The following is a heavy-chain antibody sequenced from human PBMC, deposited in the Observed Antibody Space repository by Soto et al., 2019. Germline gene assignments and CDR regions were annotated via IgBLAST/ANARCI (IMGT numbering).Heavy chain of an antibody. CDR2: ISYDGSNK. D-gene: IGHD1-7*01. J-gene: IGHJ4*02. V-gene: IGHV3-30*18. Sequence: QVPLVESGGGVVQPGRSLRLSCAASGFTFSSYGMHWVRQAPGKGLEWVAVISYDGSNKYYADSVRGRFTISRDNSKNTLYLQMNSLRAEDTAVYYCAKGELRGWMTPVDYWGQGTLVTVSS. CDR3: AKGELRGWMTPVDY. CDR1: GFTFSSYG.